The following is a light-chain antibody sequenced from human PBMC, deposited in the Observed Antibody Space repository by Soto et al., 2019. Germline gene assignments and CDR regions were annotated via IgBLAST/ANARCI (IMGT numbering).Light chain of an antibody. Sequence: DIQMTQSPSTLSASVGDRVTITCRASQNIITWLAWYQQKPGKAPKVLIYKASSLEGGVPSRFSGSGFGTELTLTITSLQPDDFATYYCQQYNTYPGTFGQGTKVEIK. CDR3: QQYNTYPGT. CDR2: KAS. V-gene: IGKV1-5*03. CDR1: QNIITW. J-gene: IGKJ1*01.